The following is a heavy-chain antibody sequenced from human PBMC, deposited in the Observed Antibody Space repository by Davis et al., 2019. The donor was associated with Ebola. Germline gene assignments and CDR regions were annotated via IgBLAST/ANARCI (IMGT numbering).Heavy chain of an antibody. CDR2: ISWNSGSI. J-gene: IGHJ4*02. D-gene: IGHD3-10*01. Sequence: SLKISCAASGFTFDDYAMHWVRQAPGKGLEWVSGISWNSGSIGYADSVKGRFTISRDNAKNSLYLQMNSLRAEDTALYYCAKDIMVRGVIEYYFDYWGQGTLVTVSS. V-gene: IGHV3-9*01. CDR3: AKDIMVRGVIEYYFDY. CDR1: GFTFDDYA.